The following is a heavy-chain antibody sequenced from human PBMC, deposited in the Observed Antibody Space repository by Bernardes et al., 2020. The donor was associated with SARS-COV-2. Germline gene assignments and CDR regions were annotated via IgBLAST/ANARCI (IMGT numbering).Heavy chain of an antibody. CDR1: GGSISSYY. CDR2: IYTSGST. Sequence: SETLSLTCTVSGGSISSYYWSWIRQPAGKGLEWIGRIYTSGSTNYNPSLKIRVTMSVDTSKNQFSLTLSSVTAADTSVYYCAIAQYYDFWSFYWSPGYGMDDWG. V-gene: IGHV4-4*07. D-gene: IGHD3-3*01. J-gene: IGHJ6*02. CDR3: AIAQYYDFWSFYWSPGYGMDD.